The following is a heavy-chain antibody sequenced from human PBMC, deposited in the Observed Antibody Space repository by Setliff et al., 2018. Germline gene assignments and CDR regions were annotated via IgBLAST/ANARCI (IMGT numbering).Heavy chain of an antibody. CDR3: VKDVVGYSSTWPKRDYFDY. CDR1: GFTFSSLW. J-gene: IGHJ4*02. CDR2: INQGGGDQ. D-gene: IGHD6-13*01. Sequence: PGGSLRLSCAASGFTFSSLWMAWVRQAPGKGLEWVANINQGGGDQFYVDSLKGRFTISRDNSKKTLYLQMNSLRAEDTAVYYCVKDVVGYSSTWPKRDYFDYWGQGTLVTVSS. V-gene: IGHV3-7*03.